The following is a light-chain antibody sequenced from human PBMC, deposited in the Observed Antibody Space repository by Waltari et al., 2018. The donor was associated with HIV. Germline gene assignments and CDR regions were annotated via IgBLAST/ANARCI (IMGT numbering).Light chain of an antibody. CDR1: ALAKQY. V-gene: IGLV3-25*03. CDR3: QSADTGGTRV. Sequence: SFELTQPPSVSVSPGQTARITCSGDALAKQYTYWYQQKPGQAPVVVIYKDTERPSGIPDRFSGASSGTTVTLTSSGVQSEDEADYYCQSADTGGTRVFGPGTKVTVL. J-gene: IGLJ1*01. CDR2: KDT.